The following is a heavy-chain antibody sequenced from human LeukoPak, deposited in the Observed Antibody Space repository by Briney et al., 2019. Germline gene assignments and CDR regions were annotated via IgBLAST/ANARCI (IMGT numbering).Heavy chain of an antibody. CDR2: IYYSGST. J-gene: IGHJ4*02. CDR3: ARERGDYGDFDY. D-gene: IGHD4-17*01. CDR1: GGSISSSSYY. V-gene: IGHV4-39*07. Sequence: SETLSLTCTVSGGSISSSSYYWGWIRQPPGKGLEWIGSIYYSGSTYYNPSFKSRVTISVDTSKNQFSLKLSSVTAADTAVYYCARERGDYGDFDYWGQGTLVTVSS.